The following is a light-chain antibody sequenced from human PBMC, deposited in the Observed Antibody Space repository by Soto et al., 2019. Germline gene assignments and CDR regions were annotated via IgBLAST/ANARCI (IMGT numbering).Light chain of an antibody. CDR2: SNN. CDR1: SSNIGSNT. V-gene: IGLV1-44*01. CDR3: AAWDDSLNGVV. J-gene: IGLJ2*01. Sequence: QSVLTQPPSASGTPGQRVTISCSGSSSNIGSNTVNWYQQLPGTAPKLLIYSNNQRPSGVPDRFSGSKSGTSASLASSGLQSEDYADYYCAAWDDSLNGVVFGGGTKLTVL.